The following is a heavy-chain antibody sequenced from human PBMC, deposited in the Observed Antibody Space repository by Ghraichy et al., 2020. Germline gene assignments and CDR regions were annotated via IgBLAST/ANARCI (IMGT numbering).Heavy chain of an antibody. J-gene: IGHJ6*02. V-gene: IGHV3-48*02. D-gene: IGHD4-23*01. CDR2: ITSSSRFI. CDR3: ARGSTVVRFYYYDGMDV. CDR1: GFTLSSYS. Sequence: GESLHISCVGSGFTLSSYSMNWVRQAPGKGLEWVSYITSSSRFISYADPVKGRLTVSRDNAQNSVYLQLKSLRDEDTAVYYCARGSTVVRFYYYDGMDVWGQGTTVTVSS.